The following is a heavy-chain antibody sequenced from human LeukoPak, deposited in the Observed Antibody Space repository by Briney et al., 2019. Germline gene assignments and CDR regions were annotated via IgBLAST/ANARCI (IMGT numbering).Heavy chain of an antibody. J-gene: IGHJ3*02. CDR1: GLTFSSYS. Sequence: GGSLRLSCAASGLTFSSYSMNWVRQAPGKGLEWVSSISSSSSYIYYADSVKGRFTISRDNAKNSLYLQMNSLRAEDTAVYYCARAPPDDAFDIWGQGTMVTVSS. CDR2: ISSSSSYI. V-gene: IGHV3-21*01. CDR3: ARAPPDDAFDI.